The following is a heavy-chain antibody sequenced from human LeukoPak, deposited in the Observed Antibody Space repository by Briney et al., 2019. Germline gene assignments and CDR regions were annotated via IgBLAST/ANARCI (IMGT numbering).Heavy chain of an antibody. CDR2: ISSSSSYI. V-gene: IGHV3-21*01. Sequence: PGGSLRLSCAASGFTFTLYAMHWVRQAPGKGLEWVSSISSSSSYIYYADSVKGRFTISRDNAKNSLYLQMNSLRAEDTAVYYCAREGRYCSGGSCYGFYGMDVWGKGTTVTVSS. CDR1: GFTFTLYA. D-gene: IGHD2-15*01. CDR3: AREGRYCSGGSCYGFYGMDV. J-gene: IGHJ6*04.